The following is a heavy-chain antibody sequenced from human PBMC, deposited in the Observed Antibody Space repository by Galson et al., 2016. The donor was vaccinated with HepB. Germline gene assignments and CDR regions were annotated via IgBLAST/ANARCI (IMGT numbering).Heavy chain of an antibody. V-gene: IGHV4-4*02. J-gene: IGHJ3*02. CDR2: IYHSGAT. CDR1: GVSISTDTW. D-gene: IGHD3-10*01. Sequence: SETLSLTCAVSGVSISTDTWWSWVRQPPGKGLEWIGEIYHSGATNCNPSLMSRVTISVDKSKNQFSLKLMSVTAADTAVYYCASYFVQSWVGSDAFDTWGQGTLVTVSS. CDR3: ASYFVQSWVGSDAFDT.